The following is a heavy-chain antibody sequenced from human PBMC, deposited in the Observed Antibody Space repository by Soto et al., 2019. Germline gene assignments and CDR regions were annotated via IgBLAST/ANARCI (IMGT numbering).Heavy chain of an antibody. J-gene: IGHJ4*02. D-gene: IGHD3-16*01. CDR1: GFTFSSYA. CDR2: ISSNGGST. V-gene: IGHV3-64*02. CDR3: ARGGYDYVWGESHGSFDY. Sequence: GGSLRLSCAASGFTFSSYAMHWVRQAPGKGLEYVSAISSNGGSTYYADSVKGGFTISRDNSKNTLYLQMGSLRAEDMAVYYCARGGYDYVWGESHGSFDYWGQGTLVTVSS.